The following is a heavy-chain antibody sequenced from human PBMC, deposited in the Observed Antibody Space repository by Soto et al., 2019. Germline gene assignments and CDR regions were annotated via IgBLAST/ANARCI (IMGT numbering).Heavy chain of an antibody. CDR1: GFTFGDYA. V-gene: IGHV3-49*03. D-gene: IGHD4-4*01. CDR3: AKDLYSNYLGADNWFDP. J-gene: IGHJ5*02. Sequence: GGSLRLSCTASGFTFGDYAMSWFRQAPGKGLEWVGFIRSKAYGGTTQYAASVKGRFTISRDDSKSIAYLQMNSLRAEDTALYYCAKDLYSNYLGADNWFDPWGQGTLVTVSS. CDR2: IRSKAYGGTT.